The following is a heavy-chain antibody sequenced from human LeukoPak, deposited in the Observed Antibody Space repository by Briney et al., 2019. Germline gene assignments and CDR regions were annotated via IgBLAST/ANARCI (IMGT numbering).Heavy chain of an antibody. CDR3: ARAGIGYCGGDCYSFDY. CDR1: GFTFSSYA. CDR2: ISGSGGST. J-gene: IGHJ4*02. D-gene: IGHD2-21*02. V-gene: IGHV3-23*01. Sequence: GGSLRLSCAASGFTFSSYAMSWVRQAPGKGLEWVSAISGSGGSTYYADSVKGRFTISRDNSKNTPYLQMNSLRAEDTAVYYCARAGIGYCGGDCYSFDYWGQGTLVTVSS.